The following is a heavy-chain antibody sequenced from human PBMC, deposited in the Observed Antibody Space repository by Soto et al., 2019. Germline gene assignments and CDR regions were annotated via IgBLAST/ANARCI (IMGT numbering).Heavy chain of an antibody. J-gene: IGHJ3*02. V-gene: IGHV4-30-4*01. Sequence: QVQLQESGPGLVKPSQTLSLTCTVSGGSISSGDYYWSWIRQPPGKGLEWIGYIYYSGSTYYNPSLKSRVTISVDTSRNQFSLKVSSVTAADTAVYYCASYYYDSSGTRDAQSLYVFDIWGQGTMVTVSA. CDR3: ASYYYDSSGTRDAQSLYVFDI. CDR1: GGSISSGDYY. CDR2: IYYSGST. D-gene: IGHD3-22*01.